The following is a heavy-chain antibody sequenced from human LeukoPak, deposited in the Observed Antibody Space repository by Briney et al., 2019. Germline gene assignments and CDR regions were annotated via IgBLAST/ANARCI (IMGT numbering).Heavy chain of an antibody. CDR2: ISTSSSYI. J-gene: IGHJ4*02. CDR3: AKEGTYSSDY. CDR1: GFTFSSYS. Sequence: PGGSLRLSCAASGFTFSSYSMNWVRQAPGKGLEWVSSISTSSSYIYYADSVKGRFTISRDNSKNTLYLQMNSLRVEDTAVYYCAKEGTYSSDYWGQGTLVTVSS. D-gene: IGHD6-13*01. V-gene: IGHV3-21*01.